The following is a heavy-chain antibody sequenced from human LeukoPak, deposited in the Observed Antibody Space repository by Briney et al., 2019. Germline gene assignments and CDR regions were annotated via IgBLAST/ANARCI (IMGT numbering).Heavy chain of an antibody. CDR3: ARTASSGSSQFPFDY. D-gene: IGHD1-26*01. CDR1: GYNFNSYW. CDR2: IYPGDYDT. Sequence: GESLKISCYVSGYNFNSYWIGWVRQMPEKGLEWMGIIYPGDYDTRYSPSFQGQVTISADKSIRTAYLQWSSLKASDTAMYYCARTASSGSSQFPFDYWGQGTLVTVSS. J-gene: IGHJ4*02. V-gene: IGHV5-51*01.